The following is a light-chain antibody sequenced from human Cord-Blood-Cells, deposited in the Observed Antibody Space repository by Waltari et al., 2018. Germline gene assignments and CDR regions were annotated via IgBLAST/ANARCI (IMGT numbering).Light chain of an antibody. Sequence: DIQMSTFLSSLSASVEDRATITCRASQSISSWLAWYQQKPGKAPKLLIYKASSLESGVPSRFSGSGSGTEFTLTISSLQPDDFATYYYQQYNSYPYTFGQGTKLEIK. CDR1: QSISSW. CDR3: QQYNSYPYT. CDR2: KAS. V-gene: IGKV1-5*03. J-gene: IGKJ2*01.